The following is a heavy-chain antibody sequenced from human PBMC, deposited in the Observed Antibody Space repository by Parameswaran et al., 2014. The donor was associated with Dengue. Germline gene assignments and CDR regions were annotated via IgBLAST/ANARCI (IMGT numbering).Heavy chain of an antibody. D-gene: IGHD1-7*01. J-gene: IGHJ5*02. Sequence: WVRQAPGQGLEWMGWISAYNGNTNYAQKLQGRVTMTTDTSTSTAYMELRSLRSDDTAVYYCARDLERTGTTLRRLNWFDPWGQGTLVTVSS. CDR3: ARDLERTGTTLRRLNWFDP. CDR2: ISAYNGNT. V-gene: IGHV1-18*01.